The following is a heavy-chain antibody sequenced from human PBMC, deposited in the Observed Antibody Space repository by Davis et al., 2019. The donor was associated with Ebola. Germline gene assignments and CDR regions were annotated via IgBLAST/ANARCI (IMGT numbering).Heavy chain of an antibody. CDR2: IYYSGST. D-gene: IGHD5-18*01. CDR3: ARATAMPYYYYGMDV. V-gene: IGHV4-59*12. CDR1: GGSFSGYY. J-gene: IGHJ6*02. Sequence: PSETLSLTCAVYGGSFSGYYWSWIRQPPGKGLEWIGYIYYSGSTNYNPSLKSRVTISVDTSKNQFSLKLSSVTAADTAVYYCARATAMPYYYYGMDVWGQGTTVTVSS.